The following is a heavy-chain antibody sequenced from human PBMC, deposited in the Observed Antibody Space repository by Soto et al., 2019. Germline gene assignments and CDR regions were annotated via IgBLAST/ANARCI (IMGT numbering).Heavy chain of an antibody. Sequence: EVQLVESGGGLAQPGGSLRLSCAASGFTLSSHWMHWVRQAPGKGLVWVSRINRDGSTINYDDSVRGRYTISRDNAKNTLSLQMNSLRAEDTAVYYCARVADCTYSSNCNGRAAFYMWGRGTMVTVSS. V-gene: IGHV3-74*01. CDR3: ARVADCTYSSNCNGRAAFYM. D-gene: IGHD6-13*01. J-gene: IGHJ3*02. CDR2: INRDGSTI. CDR1: GFTLSSHW.